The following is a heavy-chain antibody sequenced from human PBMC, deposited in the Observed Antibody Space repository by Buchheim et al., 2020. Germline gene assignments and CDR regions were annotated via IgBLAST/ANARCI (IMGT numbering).Heavy chain of an antibody. Sequence: QLQLQESGPGLVKPSRTLALTCTVSGGSIDDSHFFWAWIRQSPGKGLEWIGTNYYSGSTYYSPSLKSRVTISVDTSKNQFSLKLTSVTAADTAIYFCVRKDYDDDRIVNWGRGIL. CDR3: VRKDYDDDRIVN. CDR2: NYYSGST. CDR1: GGSIDDSHFF. V-gene: IGHV4-39*01. D-gene: IGHD4-17*01. J-gene: IGHJ4*02.